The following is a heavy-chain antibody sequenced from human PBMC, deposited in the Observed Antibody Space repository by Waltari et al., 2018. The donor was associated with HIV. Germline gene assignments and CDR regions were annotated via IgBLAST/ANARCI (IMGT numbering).Heavy chain of an antibody. CDR3: ARPVLGATYYVDY. V-gene: IGHV1-2*02. D-gene: IGHD1-26*01. Sequence: QLQLLQCVAEVKRTRASMNVSCRAAVYTLTSDYMHWVRQCTRHGLEWMGWCNPNTGGTNYAQKFQGRVTMTSDTSISTAYMELTGLGSDDTAIYFCARPVLGATYYVDYWGQGTLISVSS. CDR1: VYTLTSDY. J-gene: IGHJ4*02. CDR2: CNPNTGGT.